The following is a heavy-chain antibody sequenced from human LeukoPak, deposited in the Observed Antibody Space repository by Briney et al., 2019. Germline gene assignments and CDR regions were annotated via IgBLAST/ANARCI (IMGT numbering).Heavy chain of an antibody. D-gene: IGHD3-10*01. CDR1: GYSFTSYW. CDR3: ARRTDYYGSGSYFFH. CDR2: IYPGDSDT. V-gene: IGHV5-51*01. J-gene: IGHJ4*02. Sequence: GESLKISCKGSGYSFTSYWIGWVRQMPGKGLEWMGIIYPGDSDTRYSPSFQGQVTISDDKSISTAYLQWSSLKASDTAMYYCARRTDYYGSGSYFFHWGQGTLVTVSS.